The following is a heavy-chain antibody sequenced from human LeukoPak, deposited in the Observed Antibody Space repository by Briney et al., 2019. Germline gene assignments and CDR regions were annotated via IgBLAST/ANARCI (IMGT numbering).Heavy chain of an antibody. CDR2: ISGGGGGT. Sequence: PGGSLRLSCAASGFTFSSYAMSWVRQAPGKGLEWVSAISGGGGGTYYADSVKGRFTISRDNSKNSLYLQMNSLRAEETAVYYCAKIRFLEWLTYWGQGTLVTVSS. V-gene: IGHV3-23*01. D-gene: IGHD3-3*01. CDR1: GFTFSSYA. CDR3: AKIRFLEWLTY. J-gene: IGHJ4*02.